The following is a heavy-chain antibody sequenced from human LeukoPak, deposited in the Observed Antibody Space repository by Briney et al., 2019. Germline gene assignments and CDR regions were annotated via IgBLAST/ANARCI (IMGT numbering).Heavy chain of an antibody. J-gene: IGHJ4*02. CDR2: IWFDGSNK. Sequence: GGSLRLSCAASGFTFSAYGMHWVRQAPGKGREGVAVIWFDGSNKYYADSVKGRFTISRDNSKNTLYLQMNSLRAEDTAVYYCASAAGPFDNWGQGTLVTVSS. D-gene: IGHD6-13*01. CDR1: GFTFSAYG. V-gene: IGHV3-33*01. CDR3: ASAAGPFDN.